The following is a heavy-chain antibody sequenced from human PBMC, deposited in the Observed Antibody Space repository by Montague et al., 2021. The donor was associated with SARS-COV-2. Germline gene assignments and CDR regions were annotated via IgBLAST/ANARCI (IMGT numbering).Heavy chain of an antibody. CDR1: GDSISSSSYF. V-gene: IGHV4-39*01. CDR3: ARKASRCITIFGVVTAPYSFDY. D-gene: IGHD3-3*01. CDR2: IYYSGST. J-gene: IGHJ4*02. Sequence: SETLSLTCTVSGDSISSSSYFWGWVRQPPGKGLEWIGSIYYSGSTYYNPSLKSRVTISVDTSKNQFSLKLSSVTAADTAVYYCARKASRCITIFGVVTAPYSFDYWGQGTLVTVSS.